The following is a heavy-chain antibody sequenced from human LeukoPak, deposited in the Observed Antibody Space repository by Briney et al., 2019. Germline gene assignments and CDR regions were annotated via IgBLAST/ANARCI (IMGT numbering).Heavy chain of an antibody. D-gene: IGHD7-27*01. CDR1: GFTFSSYW. Sequence: GGSLRLSCAASGFTFSSYWMHWVRQAPGKGLVWVSRINGDGSSTNYADSVKGRFTISRDNAKNTLYLQVKSLRAEDTAVYYCARGPSGWGSLDSWGQGTLVTVSS. J-gene: IGHJ4*02. V-gene: IGHV3-74*01. CDR3: ARGPSGWGSLDS. CDR2: INGDGSST.